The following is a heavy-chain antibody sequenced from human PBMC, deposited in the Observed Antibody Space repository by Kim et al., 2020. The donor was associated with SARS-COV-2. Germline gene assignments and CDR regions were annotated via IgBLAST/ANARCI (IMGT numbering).Heavy chain of an antibody. Sequence: SETLSLTCTVSGGSISSGSYYWSWIRQPAGKGLEWIGRIYTSGSTNYNPSLKSRVTISVDTSKNQFSLKLSSVTAADTAVYYCARDALDRSYYYGMDVWGQGTTVTVSS. V-gene: IGHV4-61*02. CDR1: GGSISSGSYY. J-gene: IGHJ6*02. CDR3: ARDALDRSYYYGMDV. CDR2: IYTSGST.